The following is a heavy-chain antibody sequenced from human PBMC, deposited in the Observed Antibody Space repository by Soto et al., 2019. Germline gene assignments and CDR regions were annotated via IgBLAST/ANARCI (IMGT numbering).Heavy chain of an antibody. J-gene: IGHJ4*02. Sequence: ASVKVSCKASGGTFSSYAISWVRQAPGQGLEWMGGIIPIFGTANYAQKFQGRVTITADESTSTAYMELSSLRSEDTAVYYCARESGGYYDSSGYYYFDYWGQVTLVPVS. CDR2: IIPIFGTA. D-gene: IGHD3-22*01. CDR3: ARESGGYYDSSGYYYFDY. V-gene: IGHV1-69*13. CDR1: GGTFSSYA.